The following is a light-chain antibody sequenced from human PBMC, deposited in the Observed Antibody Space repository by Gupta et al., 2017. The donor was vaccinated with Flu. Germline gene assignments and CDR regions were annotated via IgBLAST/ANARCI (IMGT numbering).Light chain of an antibody. J-gene: IGLJ2*01. Sequence: SYHLTQPSSVSVALGQTARITCGGDNIGSRNVHWYQLRPGQAPVLVIYRDNKRPSDIPGRFSGSNSGDRATLTISTAEVGDEADYYCQIWDYNTVVLGGGTKLTVV. CDR2: RDN. CDR1: NIGSRN. CDR3: QIWDYNTVV. V-gene: IGLV3-9*01.